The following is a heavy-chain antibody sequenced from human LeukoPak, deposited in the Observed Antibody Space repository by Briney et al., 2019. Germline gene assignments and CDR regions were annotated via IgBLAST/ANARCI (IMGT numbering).Heavy chain of an antibody. CDR1: GFIFTDYW. J-gene: IGHJ4*02. D-gene: IGHD3-10*02. V-gene: IGHV3-74*01. CDR2: IRGDGRAT. CDR3: ALEGNMFYN. Sequence: GGSLRLSCAASGFIFTDYWMHWVRQAPGKELVWVARIRGDGRATTYADSVKGRFTISRDNAKNSLYLQMNSLRAEDTAVYYCALEGNMFYNWGQGTLVTVSS.